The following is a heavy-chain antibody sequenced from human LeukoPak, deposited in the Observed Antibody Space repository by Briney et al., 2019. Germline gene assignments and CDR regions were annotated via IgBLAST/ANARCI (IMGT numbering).Heavy chain of an antibody. CDR3: AKENEYDFWTGSYFDY. J-gene: IGHJ4*02. CDR2: ITGSSKSI. D-gene: IGHD3/OR15-3a*01. V-gene: IGHV3-21*01. Sequence: GGSLRLSCTASGFTFSGYSMNWVRRAPGKGLEWVSSITGSSKSIYYADSVKGRFTISRDNAKNSLDLQMNSLRAEDTAMYYCAKENEYDFWTGSYFDYWGQGILVTVSS. CDR1: GFTFSGYS.